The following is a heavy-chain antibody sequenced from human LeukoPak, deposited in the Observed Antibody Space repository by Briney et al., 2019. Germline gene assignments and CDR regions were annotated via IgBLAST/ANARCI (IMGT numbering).Heavy chain of an antibody. V-gene: IGHV1-69*05. Sequence: SVKVSCKASGGTFSSYAISWVRQAPGQGLEWMGRIIPIFGTANYAQKFQGRVTITTDESTSTAYMELSSLRSEDTAVYYRASGGSGSYYNEPVDYWRQGTLVTVST. CDR2: IIPIFGTA. J-gene: IGHJ4*02. D-gene: IGHD3-10*01. CDR3: ASGGSGSYYNEPVDY. CDR1: GGTFSSYA.